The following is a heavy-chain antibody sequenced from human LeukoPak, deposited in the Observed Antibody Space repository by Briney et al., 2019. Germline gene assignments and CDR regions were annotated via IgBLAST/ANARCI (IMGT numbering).Heavy chain of an antibody. CDR2: IYTSGST. J-gene: IGHJ4*02. CDR1: GGSLNSYY. CDR3: ARGIGSWYYFDY. D-gene: IGHD6-13*01. V-gene: IGHV4-4*07. Sequence: SETLSLTRTVSGGSLNSYYWSWVRQPAGKGLEWIGRIYTSGSTNYNPSLKSRVTMSVDTSKNQFSLKLSSVTAADTAVYYCARGIGSWYYFDYWGQGTLVTVSS.